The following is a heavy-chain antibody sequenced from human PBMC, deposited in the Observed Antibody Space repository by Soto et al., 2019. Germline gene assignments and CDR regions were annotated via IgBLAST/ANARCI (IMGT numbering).Heavy chain of an antibody. Sequence: QVQLVQSGAEVKKPGASVKVSCKASGYTFTSYAMPWVRQAPGQRLEWMGWINAGNGNTKYSQTFQGRVTITRDTSASTAYLELSCLRSEDTAVYYCARDGGIVVVPAAHRYYYYGMDVWGQGTTVTVSS. D-gene: IGHD2-2*01. J-gene: IGHJ6*02. CDR3: ARDGGIVVVPAAHRYYYYGMDV. CDR2: INAGNGNT. V-gene: IGHV1-3*01. CDR1: GYTFTSYA.